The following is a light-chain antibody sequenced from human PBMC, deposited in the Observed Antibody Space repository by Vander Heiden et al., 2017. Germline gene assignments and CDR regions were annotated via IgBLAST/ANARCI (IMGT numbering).Light chain of an antibody. CDR2: AAS. CDR1: QGISSY. J-gene: IGKJ4*02. V-gene: IGKV1-8*01. CDR3: QQYYSYPLT. Sequence: AIRITQSPSSLSAYTGDRVTITCRASQGISSYLAWYQQKPGKAPKLLIYAASTLQSGVPSRFSGRGSGTDFTLTISCLQSEDFATYYCQQYYSYPLTFGGGTKVEIK.